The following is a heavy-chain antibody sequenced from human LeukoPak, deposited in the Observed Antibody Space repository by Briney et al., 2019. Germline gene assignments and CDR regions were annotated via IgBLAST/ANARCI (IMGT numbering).Heavy chain of an antibody. J-gene: IGHJ3*02. CDR1: GFTFRSYW. CDR3: ARTATDAFDI. CDR2: MNGDGSST. Sequence: GGSLRLSCAASGFTFRSYWMHWVRKDPGKGPVWVSHMNGDGSSTSYADSVKGRFTISRDNAKNTLYLQMNSLKAEDTAVYYCARTATDAFDIWGQGTMVTVSS. V-gene: IGHV3-74*01. D-gene: IGHD2-21*02.